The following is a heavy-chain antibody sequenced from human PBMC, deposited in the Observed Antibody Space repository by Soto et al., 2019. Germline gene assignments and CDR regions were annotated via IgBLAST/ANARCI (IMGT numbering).Heavy chain of an antibody. CDR3: ARFAKEENPKLESWYAFDF. V-gene: IGHV4-31*03. D-gene: IGHD6-13*01. J-gene: IGHJ4*02. Sequence: SETLSLTCTVSGGSIRSGGYFWSWVRQQPGKGLEWIGHIYYRGGTSYNPSLESRVAMSVDTSKNEFTLKANSVTAADTAIYYCARFAKEENPKLESWYAFDFWGRGTLVTVSS. CDR2: IYYRGGT. CDR1: GGSIRSGGYF.